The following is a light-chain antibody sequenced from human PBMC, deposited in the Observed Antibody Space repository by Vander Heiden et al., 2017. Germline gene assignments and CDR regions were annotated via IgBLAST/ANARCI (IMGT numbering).Light chain of an antibody. CDR1: QSVSSN. CDR3: QQYNNWPPWT. J-gene: IGKJ1*01. CDR2: GAS. Sequence: EIVMTQSPATLSVSPGDIATLSCRASQSVSSNLAWYQQKPRQAPRLLIYGASTRATSIPARFSGSGSGTEFTLTISSLQSEEFAVYYCQQYNNWPPWTFGQGTKVEIK. V-gene: IGKV3-15*01.